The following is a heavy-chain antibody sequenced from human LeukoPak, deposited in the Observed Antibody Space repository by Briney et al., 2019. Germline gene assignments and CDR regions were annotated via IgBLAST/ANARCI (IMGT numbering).Heavy chain of an antibody. J-gene: IGHJ3*02. CDR3: ARGKLLRYFDWLSRTADAFDI. CDR1: GGSISSGGYY. V-gene: IGHV4-31*03. CDR2: IYYSGST. D-gene: IGHD3-9*01. Sequence: SETLSLTCTVSGGSISSGGYYWSWIRQHPGKGLEWIGYIYYSGSTYYNPSLKSRVTISVNTSKNQFSLKLSSVTAADTAVYYCARGKLLRYFDWLSRTADAFDIWGQGTMVTVSS.